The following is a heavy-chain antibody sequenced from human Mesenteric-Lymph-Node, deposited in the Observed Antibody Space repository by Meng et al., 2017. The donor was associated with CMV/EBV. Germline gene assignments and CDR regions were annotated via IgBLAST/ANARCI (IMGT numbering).Heavy chain of an antibody. V-gene: IGHV1-3*04. J-gene: IGHJ4*02. CDR3: ARTNNWGFDY. CDR1: GYTFSSYA. D-gene: IGHD3-16*01. CDR2: INIVEDKT. Sequence: QVQLVQPGAEVKKPGASVKVSCKASGYTFSSYAMHWVRQAPGQRLEWMGWINIVEDKTKTSQNFQGRVTLIRDTSANTAYMELSSLRSDDTAVYYCARTNNWGFDYWGQGTLVTVSS.